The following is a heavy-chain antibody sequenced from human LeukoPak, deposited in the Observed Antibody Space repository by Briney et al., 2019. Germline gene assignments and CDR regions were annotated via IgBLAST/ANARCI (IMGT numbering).Heavy chain of an antibody. CDR3: AKGKDSVAGATNDY. CDR2: ISYDGSKK. D-gene: IGHD6-19*01. Sequence: PGGSLRLSCAASGFTSSSYGMHWVRQAPGKGLEWVAVISYDGSKKYYPDSVKGRFTISRDNAKNSLYLQMNSLRAEDTAVYYCAKGKDSVAGATNDYWGQGTVVNVSS. J-gene: IGHJ4*02. CDR1: GFTSSSYG. V-gene: IGHV3-33*05.